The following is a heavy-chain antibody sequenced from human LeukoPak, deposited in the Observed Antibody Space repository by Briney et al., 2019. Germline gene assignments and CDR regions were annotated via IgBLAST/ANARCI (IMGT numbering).Heavy chain of an antibody. J-gene: IGHJ3*02. CDR3: AIDYDSSGYRSILGGPPTDGFDI. V-gene: IGHV3-66*01. D-gene: IGHD3-22*01. CDR2: ICSGGDT. Sequence: GGSLRLSCAASGXTVSTNYMSWVRQAPGKGLEWVLVICSGGDTNYGNPMKGRFPISRDSSNNTVYIQMNSLRAEDTAMYYCAIDYDSSGYRSILGGPPTDGFDIWGQGTMVTVSS. CDR1: GXTVSTNY.